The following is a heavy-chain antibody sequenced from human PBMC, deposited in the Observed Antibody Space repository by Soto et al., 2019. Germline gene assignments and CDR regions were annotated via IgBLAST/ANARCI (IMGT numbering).Heavy chain of an antibody. V-gene: IGHV3-30*18. CDR3: AKDVGMDKWFFDN. CDR2: IAYDGTVS. Sequence: PGGSLRLSCTVSGFTFSSHGMQWVRQAPGKGLEWVAVIAYDGTVSYYTDSVKGRFTVSRDNSKSIMYLQVNSLRAEDTAVYYCAKDVGMDKWFFDNSGQGTLVTVSS. D-gene: IGHD3-22*01. CDR1: GFTFSSHG. J-gene: IGHJ4*02.